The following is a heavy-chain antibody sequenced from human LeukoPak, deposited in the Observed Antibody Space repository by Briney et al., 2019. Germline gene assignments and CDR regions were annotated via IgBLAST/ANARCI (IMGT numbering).Heavy chain of an antibody. D-gene: IGHD3-10*01. Sequence: GGSLRLSCAAYGFTFSSYSMNWVRQAPGRGLGWVSYISSSSSTIYYAVSVKGRFTISRDNAKNSLYLQMNSLRVEDTAVYYCTRGGSSGSVDYWGQGTLVTVSS. J-gene: IGHJ4*02. CDR3: TRGGSSGSVDY. V-gene: IGHV3-48*01. CDR2: ISSSSSTI. CDR1: GFTFSSYS.